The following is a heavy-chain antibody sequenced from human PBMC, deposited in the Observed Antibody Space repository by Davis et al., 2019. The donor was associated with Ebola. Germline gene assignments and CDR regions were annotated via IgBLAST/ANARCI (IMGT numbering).Heavy chain of an antibody. J-gene: IGHJ4*02. CDR3: ARGYGTFDY. Sequence: GGSLRLSCAASGFTFSSYSMNWVRQAPGKGLEWVSSISSSSSYKYYADSVKGRFTISRDNAEDSLYLQMHSLRAEDTAVYYCARGYGTFDYWGQGTLVTVSS. V-gene: IGHV3-21*01. D-gene: IGHD4-17*01. CDR1: GFTFSSYS. CDR2: ISSSSSYK.